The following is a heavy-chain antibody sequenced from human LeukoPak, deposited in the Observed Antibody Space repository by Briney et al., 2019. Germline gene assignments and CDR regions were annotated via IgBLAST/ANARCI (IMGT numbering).Heavy chain of an antibody. J-gene: IGHJ4*02. V-gene: IGHV4-39*01. D-gene: IGHD1-26*01. CDR1: GDSVSNDNFY. CDR3: ARIGRIVGATTTGGFDY. CDR2: IYYSGST. Sequence: SETLSLTCTVSGDSVSNDNFYWGWIRQPPGKGLEWIGSIYYSGSTYYNPSLKSRVTISVDTSKNQFSLKLSSVTAADTAVYYCARIGRIVGATTTGGFDYWGQGTLVTVSS.